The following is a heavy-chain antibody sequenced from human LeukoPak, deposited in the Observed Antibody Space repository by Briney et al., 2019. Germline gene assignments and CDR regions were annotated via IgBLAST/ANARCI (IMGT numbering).Heavy chain of an antibody. J-gene: IGHJ4*02. Sequence: GGSLRLSCAASVFTFTNYAMNWVRQVPGKGPEWVSIISGSGGNTYYADSVKGRFTTSRDNSNNTLYLQMNSLRAEDTAVYYCATRLRGPNYWGQGTLVTVSS. D-gene: IGHD4-17*01. CDR3: ATRLRGPNY. V-gene: IGHV3-23*01. CDR2: ISGSGGNT. CDR1: VFTFTNYA.